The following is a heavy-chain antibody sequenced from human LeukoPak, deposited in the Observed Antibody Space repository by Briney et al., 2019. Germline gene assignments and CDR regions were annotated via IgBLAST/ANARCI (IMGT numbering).Heavy chain of an antibody. J-gene: IGHJ5*02. D-gene: IGHD6-13*01. CDR1: GFTFSSYS. CDR3: ARVETAAGTA. CDR2: ISSSSSYI. Sequence: PGGSLRLSCAASGFTFSSYSMNWVRQAPGKGLEWVSSISSSSSYIYYADSVKGRFTISRDNAKNSLCLQMNSLRAEDTAVYYCARVETAAGTAWGQGTLVTVSS. V-gene: IGHV3-21*01.